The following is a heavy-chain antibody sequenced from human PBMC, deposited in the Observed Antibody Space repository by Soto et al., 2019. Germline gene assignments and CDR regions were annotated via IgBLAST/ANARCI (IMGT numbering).Heavy chain of an antibody. CDR3: TSGEVFCQSVDYYDNYGMDL. CDR2: IRSKANSYAT. J-gene: IGHJ6*02. V-gene: IGHV3-73*01. D-gene: IGHD2-21*01. Sequence: SLRLSCAAYGFTFSGSAMHWVRQASGKGLEWVGRIRSKANSYATAYAASVKGRFTISRDDSKNTAYLQMNSLKTEDTAVYYCTSGEVFCQSVDYYDNYGMDLWGERTTATVS. CDR1: GFTFSGSA.